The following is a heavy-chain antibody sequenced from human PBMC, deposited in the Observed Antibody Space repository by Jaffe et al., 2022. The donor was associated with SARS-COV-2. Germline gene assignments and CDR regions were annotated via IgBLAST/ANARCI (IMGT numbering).Heavy chain of an antibody. CDR1: GYSFTSYW. J-gene: IGHJ4*02. D-gene: IGHD1-26*01. V-gene: IGHV5-10-1*03. Sequence: EVQLVQSGAEVKKPGESLRISCKGSGYSFTSYWISWVRQMPGKGLEWMGRIDPSDSYTNYSPSFQGHVTISADKSISTAYLQWSSLKASDTAMYYCAVDPIVGANSHGYFDYWGQGTLVTVSS. CDR3: AVDPIVGANSHGYFDY. CDR2: IDPSDSYT.